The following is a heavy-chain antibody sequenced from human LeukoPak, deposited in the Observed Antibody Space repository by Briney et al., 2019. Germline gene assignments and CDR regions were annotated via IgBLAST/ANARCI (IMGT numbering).Heavy chain of an antibody. J-gene: IGHJ4*02. CDR2: VKEDGNAK. V-gene: IGHV3-7*01. D-gene: IGHD6-13*01. CDR1: GFTFRDYR. Sequence: GGSLRLSCEASGFTFRDYRMTWVRQAPGERVEWVANVKEDGNAKFYVDSVKGRFTISRDNAKNSLYLQMNSLGVEDTAIYYCARAGGTSWADYWGQGTLVTVSS. CDR3: ARAGGTSWADY.